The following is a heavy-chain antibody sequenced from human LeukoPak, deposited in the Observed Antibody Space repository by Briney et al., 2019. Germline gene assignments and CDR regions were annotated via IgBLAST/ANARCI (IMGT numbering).Heavy chain of an antibody. D-gene: IGHD2-2*01. V-gene: IGHV4-59*01. J-gene: IGHJ3*02. CDR3: ARVDHSTDAFDI. CDR2: IYYSGST. Sequence: SETLSLTCTVSGGSISSYYWSWIRQPPGKGLEWIGYIYYSGSTNYNPSLKSRVTISVDTSKNQFSLKLSSVTAADRAVYYCARVDHSTDAFDIWGQGTMVTVSS. CDR1: GGSISSYY.